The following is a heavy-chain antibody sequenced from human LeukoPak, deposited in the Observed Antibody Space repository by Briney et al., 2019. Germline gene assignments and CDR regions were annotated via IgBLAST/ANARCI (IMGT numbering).Heavy chain of an antibody. D-gene: IGHD5-12*01. CDR2: IYSGGST. Sequence: PGGSLRLSCAASGFTFSNYDMTWVRQAPGKGLEWVSVIYSGGSTYYADSVKGRFTISRDNSKNTLYLQMNSLRAEDTAVYYCASESPIVATISLSRAFDIWGQGTMVTVSS. V-gene: IGHV3-53*01. CDR3: ASESPIVATISLSRAFDI. CDR1: GFTFSNYD. J-gene: IGHJ3*02.